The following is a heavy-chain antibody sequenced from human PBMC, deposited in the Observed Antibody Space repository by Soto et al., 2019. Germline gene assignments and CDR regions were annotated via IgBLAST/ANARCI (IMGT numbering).Heavy chain of an antibody. Sequence: LSLTCTVSCGSISSYYWSWIRQPAGKGLEWIGRTYTSGSTNYNPSLKSRVTMSVDTSKNQFSLKPSSVTAADTAVYYCARACSSNSCYDVFDYWGQGTLVTVSS. CDR1: CGSISSYY. CDR2: TYTSGST. D-gene: IGHD2-2*01. J-gene: IGHJ4*02. V-gene: IGHV4-4*07. CDR3: ARACSSNSCYDVFDY.